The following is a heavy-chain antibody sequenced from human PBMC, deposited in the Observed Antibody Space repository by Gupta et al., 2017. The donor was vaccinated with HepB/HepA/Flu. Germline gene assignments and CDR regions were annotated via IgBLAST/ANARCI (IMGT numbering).Heavy chain of an antibody. Sequence: QVQLVQSGAEVQKPGSSVTVSCKASGGTFSSYAISWVRPAPGQGLEWMGGIIPSFGTANYAQKFQGRVTITADKSTSTAYMELSSLRSEDTAVYYCARDRGPYWDTMFGVVNWFDPWGQGTLVTVSS. J-gene: IGHJ5*02. V-gene: IGHV1-69*06. D-gene: IGHD3-3*01. CDR1: GGTFSSYA. CDR3: ARDRGPYWDTMFGVVNWFDP. CDR2: IIPSFGTA.